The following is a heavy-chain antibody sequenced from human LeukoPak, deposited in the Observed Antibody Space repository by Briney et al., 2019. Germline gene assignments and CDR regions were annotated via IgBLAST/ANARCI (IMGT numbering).Heavy chain of an antibody. CDR2: IYYSGST. V-gene: IGHV4-39*07. CDR3: AAMVRGVTSTNWFDP. Sequence: SETLSLTCTVSGGSISSSSYYWGWIRQPPGKGLEWIGSIYYSGSTYYNPSLKSRVTISVDTSKNQFSLKLSSVTAADTAVYYCAAMVRGVTSTNWFDPWGQGTLVTVSS. D-gene: IGHD3-10*01. J-gene: IGHJ5*02. CDR1: GGSISSSSYY.